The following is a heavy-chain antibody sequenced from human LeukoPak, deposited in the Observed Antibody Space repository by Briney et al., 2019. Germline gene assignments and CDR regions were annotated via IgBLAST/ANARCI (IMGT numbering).Heavy chain of an antibody. V-gene: IGHV5-51*01. J-gene: IGHJ1*01. Sequence: GESLKISSKGSGYSFTSYWIDWVRQMPGKGLEWMGIIYPGDSDTRYSPSFQGQVTISADKSISTAYLQWSSLKASDTAMYYCARPLVSITMIVVVITTSPGNEAEYFQHWGQGTLVTVSS. CDR1: GYSFTSYW. CDR3: ARPLVSITMIVVVITTSPGNEAEYFQH. CDR2: IYPGDSDT. D-gene: IGHD3-22*01.